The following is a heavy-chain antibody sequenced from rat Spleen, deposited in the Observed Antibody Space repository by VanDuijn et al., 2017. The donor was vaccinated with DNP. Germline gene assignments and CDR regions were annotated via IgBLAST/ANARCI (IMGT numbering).Heavy chain of an antibody. CDR2: VWNSGGT. V-gene: IGHV2-41*01. D-gene: IGHD1-1*01. Sequence: QVQLKESGPGLVQPSQTLSLTCTVAGFSLSDYNVHWVRQPPGKGLEWMGVVWNSGGTCYDSTLKSRLTITKDTSKSQVFLKMNSLQTEDTAIYFCTRVYYSAEDWFAFWGQGSLVTVSS. CDR3: TRVYYSAEDWFAF. J-gene: IGHJ3*01. CDR1: GFSLSDYN.